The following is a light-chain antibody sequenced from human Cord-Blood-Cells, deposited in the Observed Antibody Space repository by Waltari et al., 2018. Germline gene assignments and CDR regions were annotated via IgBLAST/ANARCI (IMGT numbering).Light chain of an antibody. CDR1: SSDVGSYNL. CDR2: EGS. J-gene: IGLJ1*01. Sequence: QSALTQPASVYGSPGKSITLSCTGTSSDVGSYNLFSWYQQHPGKAPKLMIYEGSKRPAGVSNRCSGSNAGNTASLTISGLQAEDEADYYCCSYAGSSTFVFGTGTKVTVL. CDR3: CSYAGSSTFV. V-gene: IGLV2-23*03.